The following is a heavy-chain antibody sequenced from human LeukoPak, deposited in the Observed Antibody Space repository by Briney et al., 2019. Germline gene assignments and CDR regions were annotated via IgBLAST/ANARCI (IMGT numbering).Heavy chain of an antibody. CDR1: GGSISSSSYD. D-gene: IGHD3-10*01. V-gene: IGHV4-39*01. CDR2: IYYSGST. Sequence: NPSETLSLTCTVSGGSISSSSYDSGWIRRPPGKGLEWIGGIYYSGSTYYNPSLKSRVTISVDTSKNQFSLKLSSVTAADTAVYYCARTRYYYNSRSYGAPYYFDYWGQGTLVTVSS. J-gene: IGHJ4*02. CDR3: ARTRYYYNSRSYGAPYYFDY.